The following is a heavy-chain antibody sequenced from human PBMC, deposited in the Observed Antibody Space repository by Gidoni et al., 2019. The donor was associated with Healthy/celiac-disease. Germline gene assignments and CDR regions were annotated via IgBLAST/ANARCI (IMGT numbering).Heavy chain of an antibody. CDR3: AREDGVATWT. CDR2: IYYSGST. V-gene: IGHV4-59*01. Sequence: QVQLQESGPGLVKPSETLSRTGTVSGGSISSYYWSWIRQPPGKGLEWIGYIYYSGSTNYNPSLKRRVTISVDTSKNQFSLKLSSVTAADTAVYYCAREDGVATWTWGQGTLVTVSS. CDR1: GGSISSYY. J-gene: IGHJ5*02. D-gene: IGHD5-12*01.